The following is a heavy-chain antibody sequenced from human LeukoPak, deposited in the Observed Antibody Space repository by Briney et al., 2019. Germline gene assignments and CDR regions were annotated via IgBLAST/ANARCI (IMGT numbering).Heavy chain of an antibody. V-gene: IGHV3-15*01. CDR2: IKSKGAGGTT. D-gene: IGHD2-15*01. J-gene: IGHJ4*02. CDR1: GLSFTSAW. Sequence: GGSLRLSCAVSGLSFTSAWMSWVRQAPGKGLEWVGRIKSKGAGGTTDYAAPVKGRFSISRDDSRNTLYLQMNSLKSEDTAVYFCTADPPGGYSDYFDYWGRGTLVTVSS. CDR3: TADPPGGYSDYFDY.